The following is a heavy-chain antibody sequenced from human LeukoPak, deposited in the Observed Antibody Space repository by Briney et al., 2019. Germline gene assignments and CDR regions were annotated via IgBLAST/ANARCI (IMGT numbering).Heavy chain of an antibody. Sequence: SETLSLTCTVSGGSISSGDYYWSWIRQPPGKGLEGNGYIYYSGSTNYNPSLKSRVTISVDTSKNQFSLKLSSVTAADTAVYYCARDRTYYYGSGSYPDAFDIWGQGTMVTVSS. J-gene: IGHJ3*02. D-gene: IGHD3-10*01. CDR2: IYYSGST. V-gene: IGHV4-61*08. CDR3: ARDRTYYYGSGSYPDAFDI. CDR1: GGSISSGDYY.